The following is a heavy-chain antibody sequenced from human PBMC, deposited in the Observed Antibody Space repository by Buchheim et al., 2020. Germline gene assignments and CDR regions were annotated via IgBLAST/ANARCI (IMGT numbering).Heavy chain of an antibody. J-gene: IGHJ4*02. D-gene: IGHD3-3*01. V-gene: IGHV4-34*01. Sequence: QVQLQQWGAGLLKPSETLSLTCAVYGGSFSGYYWSWIRQPPGKGLEWIGEINHSGSTNYNPSLKSRVTISVDKSKNQFYLKLSSVTAADTAVYYCARGFSDFWSGYTIPFDYWGQGTL. CDR2: INHSGST. CDR1: GGSFSGYY. CDR3: ARGFSDFWSGYTIPFDY.